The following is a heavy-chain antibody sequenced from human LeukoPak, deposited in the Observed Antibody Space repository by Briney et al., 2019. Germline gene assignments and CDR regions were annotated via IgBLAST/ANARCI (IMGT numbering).Heavy chain of an antibody. CDR2: INPSGGST. CDR1: GYTFTSYY. V-gene: IGHV1-46*01. CDR3: ARANYNWEEDY. Sequence: ASVKVSCKASGYTFTSYYMHWVRQAPGQGLEWMGIINPSGGSTSYAQKFQGRVTMTRDTSTSTAYMELRSLRSDDTAVYYCARANYNWEEDYWGQGTLVTVSS. D-gene: IGHD5-24*01. J-gene: IGHJ4*02.